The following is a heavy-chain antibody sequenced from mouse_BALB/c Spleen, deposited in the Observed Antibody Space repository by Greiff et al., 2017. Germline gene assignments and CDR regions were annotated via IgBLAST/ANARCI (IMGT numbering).Heavy chain of an antibody. D-gene: IGHD2-4*01. V-gene: IGHV2-6-7*01. J-gene: IGHJ3*01. Sequence: VMLVESGPGLVAPSQSLSITCTVSGFSLTGYGVNWVRQPPGKGLEWLGMIWGDGSTDYNSALKSRLSISKDNSKSQVFLKMNSLQTDDTARYYCAREGYDYDASFAYWGQGTLVTVSA. CDR1: GFSLTGYG. CDR2: IWGDGST. CDR3: AREGYDYDASFAY.